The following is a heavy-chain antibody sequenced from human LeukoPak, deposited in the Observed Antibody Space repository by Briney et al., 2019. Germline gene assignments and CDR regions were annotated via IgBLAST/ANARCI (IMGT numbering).Heavy chain of an antibody. CDR1: GGSISSYY. D-gene: IGHD2-2*01. Sequence: PSETLSLTCTVSGGSISSYYWSWIRQPPGEGLEWIGYIYYSGSTNYNPSLKSRVTISVDTSKNHFSLRLTSVTAADTAVYFCARDRLPSRYNGLDVWGQGTTVTVSS. CDR2: IYYSGST. V-gene: IGHV4-59*01. CDR3: ARDRLPSRYNGLDV. J-gene: IGHJ6*02.